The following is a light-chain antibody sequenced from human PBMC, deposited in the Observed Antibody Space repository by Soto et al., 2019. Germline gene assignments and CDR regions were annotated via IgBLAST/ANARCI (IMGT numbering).Light chain of an antibody. V-gene: IGLV2-8*01. Sequence: QSALTQPPSASGSPGQSVTISCTGTSSDVGGYNYVSWYQQHPGKAPKLMIYKVNKRPSGVPDRFSGSKSGNTASLTVSGLQAEDEAEYYCSSYAGSNRKIFGGGTKLTVL. CDR3: SSYAGSNRKI. J-gene: IGLJ2*01. CDR1: SSDVGGYNY. CDR2: KVN.